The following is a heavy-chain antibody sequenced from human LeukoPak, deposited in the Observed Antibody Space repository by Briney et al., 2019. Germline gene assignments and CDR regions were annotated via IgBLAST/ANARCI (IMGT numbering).Heavy chain of an antibody. J-gene: IGHJ4*02. CDR3: AKNKHGTRGPYYFDY. D-gene: IGHD1-7*01. CDR2: ISGSGGST. CDR1: GFTFSSYA. Sequence: GGSLRLSCAASGFTFSSYAMSWVRQAPGKGLEWVSAISGSGGSTYYADSVKGRFTISRDNSKNTLYLQMNSLRAEDTAVYYCAKNKHGTRGPYYFDYWGQGTLVTVSS. V-gene: IGHV3-23*01.